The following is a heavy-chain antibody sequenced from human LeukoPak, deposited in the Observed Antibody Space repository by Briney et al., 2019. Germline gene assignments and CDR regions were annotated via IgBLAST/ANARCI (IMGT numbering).Heavy chain of an antibody. CDR1: GFTFSSYG. D-gene: IGHD6-19*01. Sequence: GGPLRLSCAASGFTFSSYGMHWVRQAPGKGLEWVAVISYDGSNKYYADSVKGRFTISRDNSKNTLYLQMNSLRAEDTAVYYCARGSYSSGWYFDYWGQGTLLTVSS. CDR3: ARGSYSSGWYFDY. J-gene: IGHJ4*02. V-gene: IGHV3-30*03. CDR2: ISYDGSNK.